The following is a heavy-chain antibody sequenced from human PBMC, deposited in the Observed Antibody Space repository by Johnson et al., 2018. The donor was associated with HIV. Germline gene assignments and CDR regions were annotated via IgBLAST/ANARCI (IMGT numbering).Heavy chain of an antibody. J-gene: IGHJ3*02. V-gene: IGHV3-30*04. D-gene: IGHD3-16*01. CDR1: GFTFSSYA. Sequence: QVQLVESGGGVVQPGRSLRLSCAASGFTFSSYAMHWVRQAPGKGLEWVAVISYDGSNKYYADSVKGRFTISRDNSKNTLYLQLNSLRAEDTAVDYCGKDLGDAGGTPRGEAFDIWGQGTMVTVSS. CDR2: ISYDGSNK. CDR3: GKDLGDAGGTPRGEAFDI.